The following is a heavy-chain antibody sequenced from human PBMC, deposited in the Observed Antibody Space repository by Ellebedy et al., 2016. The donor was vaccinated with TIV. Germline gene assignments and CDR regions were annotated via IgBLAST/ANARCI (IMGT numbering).Heavy chain of an antibody. D-gene: IGHD2-2*01. CDR1: GGSISSGSYY. CDR3: ARVVPAAPYYYYMDV. V-gene: IGHV4-61*02. J-gene: IGHJ6*03. CDR2: IYTSGST. Sequence: SETLSLXXTVSGGSISSGSYYWSWIRQPAGKGLEWIGRIYTSGSTNYNPSLKSRVTMSVDTSKNQFSLKLSSVTAADTAVYYCARVVPAAPYYYYMDVWGKGTTVTVSS.